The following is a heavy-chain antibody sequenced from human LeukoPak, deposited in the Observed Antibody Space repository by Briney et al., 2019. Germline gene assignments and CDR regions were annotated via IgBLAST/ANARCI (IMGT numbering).Heavy chain of an antibody. CDR1: GFTFSNYD. CDR2: IGTASDT. J-gene: IGHJ6*02. Sequence: PGGSLRLSCAASGFTFSNYDMYWVRQVTGKGLEWVSAIGTASDTHYPGSLKGRFTISRENAKNSLYLQMNSLTAGDTAVYYCARAGVTMVRGLDYGMDVWGQGTTVTVSS. CDR3: ARAGVTMVRGLDYGMDV. D-gene: IGHD3-10*01. V-gene: IGHV3-13*01.